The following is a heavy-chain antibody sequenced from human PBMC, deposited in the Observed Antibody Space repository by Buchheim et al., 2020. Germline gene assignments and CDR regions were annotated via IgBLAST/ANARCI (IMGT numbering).Heavy chain of an antibody. J-gene: IGHJ1*01. CDR2: IKEDGTKK. Sequence: EVQLVESGGALVQPGGSLRLSCAASGFAFSSYWMTWVRQAPGKGLEWVANIKEDGTKKKYVDSVKGGFTISRDNAENSLYLQMNSIRVEDTAVYDGAQGELMGEDFWGQGTL. CDR1: GFAFSSYW. V-gene: IGHV3-7*01. D-gene: IGHD1-26*01. CDR3: AQGELMGEDF.